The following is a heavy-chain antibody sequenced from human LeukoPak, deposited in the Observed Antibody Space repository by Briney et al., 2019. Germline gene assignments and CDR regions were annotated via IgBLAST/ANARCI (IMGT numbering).Heavy chain of an antibody. J-gene: IGHJ4*02. CDR3: ARGLGPLNN. CDR1: GGSISGSNSY. D-gene: IGHD2/OR15-2a*01. CDR2: IYYSGST. V-gene: IGHV4-39*07. Sequence: SETLSLTCTVSGGSISGSNSYWGWIRQPPGKGLEWIGSIYYSGSTDYNPSLKSRVTISVDTSKNQFSLKLSSVTAADTAVYYCARGLGPLNNWGQGTLVTVSS.